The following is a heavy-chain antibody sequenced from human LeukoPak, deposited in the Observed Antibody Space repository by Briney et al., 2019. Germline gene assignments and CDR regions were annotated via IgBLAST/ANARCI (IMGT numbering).Heavy chain of an antibody. CDR2: INPNSGGT. Sequence: ASVKVSCKASGYTFTGYYMHWVRQAPGQGLEWMGWINPNSGGTNYAQKFQGRVTMTRDTSISTAYMELSRLRSDDTAVYYRASDYGSGSYYTPYDYWGQGTLVTVSS. CDR1: GYTFTGYY. D-gene: IGHD3-10*01. V-gene: IGHV1-2*02. CDR3: ASDYGSGSYYTPYDY. J-gene: IGHJ4*02.